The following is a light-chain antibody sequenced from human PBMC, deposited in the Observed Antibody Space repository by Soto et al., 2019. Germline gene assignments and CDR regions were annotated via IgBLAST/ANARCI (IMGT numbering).Light chain of an antibody. CDR2: GAS. CDR1: QSVSSN. J-gene: IGKJ3*01. V-gene: IGKV3-15*01. CDR3: QQYNNWPPFT. Sequence: EIVMTQSPATLSVSPGERATLSCRASQSVSSNLPWYQQKPGQAPRLLIYGASTKATGIPARFSGSGSGTEVTLTISSLQSEDFAVYYCQQYNNWPPFTFGPVTKVDIK.